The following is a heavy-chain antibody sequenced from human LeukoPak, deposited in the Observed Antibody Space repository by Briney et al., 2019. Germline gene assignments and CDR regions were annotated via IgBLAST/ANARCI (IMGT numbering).Heavy chain of an antibody. Sequence: ASQTLSLSCAISGDSVSSNSAIWNWIRQSHPKGLEWLGRANYRSKWYIEYAASVKSRITINPDTSKNQFSLQLNSVTPEDTAVYYCARGAFGGIKDGMDVWGQGTTVTVSS. CDR2: ANYRSKWYI. D-gene: IGHD3-16*01. CDR1: GDSVSSNSAI. CDR3: ARGAFGGIKDGMDV. V-gene: IGHV6-1*01. J-gene: IGHJ6*02.